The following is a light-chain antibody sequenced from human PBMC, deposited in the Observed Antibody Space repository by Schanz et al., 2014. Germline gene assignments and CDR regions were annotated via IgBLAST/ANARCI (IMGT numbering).Light chain of an antibody. V-gene: IGLV2-14*03. CDR1: SSDIGAHNY. CDR2: DVH. Sequence: QSVLTQPASVSGSPGQSITIFCTGTSSDIGAHNYVSWYQQHPGKAPKLIVYDVHDRPSGVSNRFSGSKSGNTASLTISGLQAEDEADYYCCSYAGSYTWVFGGGTKLTVL. CDR3: CSYAGSYTWV. J-gene: IGLJ3*02.